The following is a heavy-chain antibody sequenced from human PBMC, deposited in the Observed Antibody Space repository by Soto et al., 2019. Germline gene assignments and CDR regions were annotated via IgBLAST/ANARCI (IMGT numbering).Heavy chain of an antibody. CDR1: GFTFSSYA. V-gene: IGHV3-30-3*01. Sequence: QVQLVEPGGGVVQPGRSLRLSCAASGFTFSSYAMHWVRQAPGKGLEWVAVISYDGSNKYYADSVKGRFTISRDNSKNTLYLQMNSLRAEDTAVYYCARDSTHYDILTGSYFDYWGQGTLVTVSS. D-gene: IGHD3-9*01. CDR2: ISYDGSNK. J-gene: IGHJ4*02. CDR3: ARDSTHYDILTGSYFDY.